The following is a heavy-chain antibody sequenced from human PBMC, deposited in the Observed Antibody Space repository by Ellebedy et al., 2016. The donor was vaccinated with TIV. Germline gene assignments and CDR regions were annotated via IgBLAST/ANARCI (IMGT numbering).Heavy chain of an antibody. J-gene: IGHJ6*02. CDR1: GYTFSGYY. CDR3: ARVLDMGVTGSPYYYNGMDV. Sequence: AASVKVSCKASGYTFSGYYMHWVRQAPGQGLEWMGWINPNSGGTNYAQKFQGRVTMTRDTSISTAYMELSGLRSDDTAVYYCARVLDMGVTGSPYYYNGMDVWGQGTTVTVSS. V-gene: IGHV1-2*02. CDR2: INPNSGGT. D-gene: IGHD3-9*01.